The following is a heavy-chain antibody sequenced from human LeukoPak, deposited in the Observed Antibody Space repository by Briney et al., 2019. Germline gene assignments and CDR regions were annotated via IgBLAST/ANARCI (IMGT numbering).Heavy chain of an antibody. D-gene: IGHD6-19*01. CDR2: IYTSGST. V-gene: IGHV4-59*10. CDR1: GGSFSSYY. Sequence: PSETLSLTCAVYGGSFSSYYWSWIRQPAGKGLEWIGRIYTSGSTNYNPSLKSRVTISVDTSKNQFSLKLSSVTAADTAVYYCARGSRWLVYYFDYWGQGTLVTVSS. J-gene: IGHJ4*02. CDR3: ARGSRWLVYYFDY.